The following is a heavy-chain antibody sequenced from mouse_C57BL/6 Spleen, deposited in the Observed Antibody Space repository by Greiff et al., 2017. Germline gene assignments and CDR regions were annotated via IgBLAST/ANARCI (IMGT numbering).Heavy chain of an antibody. CDR3: ARSATEGAMDY. CDR1: GYTFTSYT. D-gene: IGHD1-2*01. J-gene: IGHJ4*01. V-gene: IGHV1-4*01. CDR2: INPSSGYT. Sequence: VQLQQSGAELARPGASVKMSCKASGYTFTSYTMHWVKQRPGQGLEWIGYINPSSGYTKYNQKFKDKATLTADKSSSTAYMQLSSLTSEDSAVYYCARSATEGAMDYWGQGTSVTVSS.